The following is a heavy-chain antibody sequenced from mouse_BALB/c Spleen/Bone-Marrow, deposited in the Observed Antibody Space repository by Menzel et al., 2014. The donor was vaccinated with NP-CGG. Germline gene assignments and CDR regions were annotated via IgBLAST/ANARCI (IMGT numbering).Heavy chain of an antibody. Sequence: SGTVLARPGASVKMSCKASGYSFTSYWMHWVKQRPGQGLEWIGAIYPGNSDTSYDQKFKGKAKLTAVTSASTAYMELSSLTNEDSAVYYCTFLVKEDFAYWGQGTLVTVSA. J-gene: IGHJ3*01. CDR2: IYPGNSDT. CDR3: TFLVKEDFAY. CDR1: GYSFTSYW. V-gene: IGHV1-5*01. D-gene: IGHD2-10*02.